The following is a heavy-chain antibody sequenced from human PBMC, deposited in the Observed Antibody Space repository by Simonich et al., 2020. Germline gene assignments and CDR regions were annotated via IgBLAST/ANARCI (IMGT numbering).Heavy chain of an antibody. Sequence: QVQLVQSGAEVKKPGASVKVSCKASGYTFTSYGISWVRQAPGQGLEWMGWISAHNGNTNYAKKLQGGCTMTTDTSTSTSYRELRSLRSDDTAVYYCARASRGTWWYYYFDYWGQGTLVTVSS. CDR2: ISAHNGNT. J-gene: IGHJ4*02. CDR1: GYTFTSYG. CDR3: ARASRGTWWYYYFDY. V-gene: IGHV1-18*01. D-gene: IGHD2-15*01.